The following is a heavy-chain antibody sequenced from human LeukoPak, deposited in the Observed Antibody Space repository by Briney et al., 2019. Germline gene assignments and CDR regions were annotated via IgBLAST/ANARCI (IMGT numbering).Heavy chain of an antibody. D-gene: IGHD3-10*01. CDR2: ISSSSSAI. J-gene: IGHJ4*02. V-gene: IGHV3-11*04. Sequence: GGSLRLSCAASGFTFSDYYMSWIRQAPGKGLEWVSYISSSSSAIYYADSVKGRFTISRDNAKNSLYLQMNSLRDEDTAVYYCARDYPDFYGSGSYYVDYWGQGTLVTVSS. CDR1: GFTFSDYY. CDR3: ARDYPDFYGSGSYYVDY.